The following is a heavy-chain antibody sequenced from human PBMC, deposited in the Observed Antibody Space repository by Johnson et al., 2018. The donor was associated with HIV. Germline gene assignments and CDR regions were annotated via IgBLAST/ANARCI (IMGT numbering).Heavy chain of an antibody. CDR2: IYSGGRT. CDR1: GFTVSSNY. V-gene: IGHV3-66*01. J-gene: IGHJ3*02. Sequence: VQLVESGGGLVQPGGSLRLSCAASGFTVSSNYMSWVRQAPGKGLEWVSVIYSGGRTYYADSVKGRFTISRDNSKNTLYLQMNSLRAEDTAVYYCARGGSSSWYESKYYAFDIWGQGTMVTVSS. D-gene: IGHD6-13*01. CDR3: ARGGSSSWYESKYYAFDI.